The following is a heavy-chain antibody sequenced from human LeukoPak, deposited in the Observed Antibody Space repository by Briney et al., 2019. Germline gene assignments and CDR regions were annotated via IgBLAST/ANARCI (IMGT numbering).Heavy chain of an antibody. CDR1: GGSISSYY. CDR3: ARDEADNIDP. CDR2: IYYSGST. J-gene: IGHJ5*02. V-gene: IGHV4-59*01. Sequence: PSEILSLTCTVSGGSISSYYWSWIRQPPGKGLEWIGYIYYSGSTNYNPSLKSRVTISVDTSKNQFSLKLSSVTAADTAVYYCARDEADNIDPWGQGTLVTVSS. D-gene: IGHD2/OR15-2a*01.